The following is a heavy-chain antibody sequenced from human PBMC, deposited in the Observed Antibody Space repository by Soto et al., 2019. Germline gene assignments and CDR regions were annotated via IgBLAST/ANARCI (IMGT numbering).Heavy chain of an antibody. V-gene: IGHV3-30-3*01. J-gene: IGHJ4*02. CDR3: ARSIAVAGLDF. D-gene: IGHD6-19*01. Sequence: QTGGSLRLSCAASGFTLSSYSMHWVRQAPGKGLEWVSVISYDGNKKLYGDSVKGRFRISRDTSKNTVYLQMNSLRPEDTAVYFCARSIAVAGLDFWGQGTLVTVS. CDR2: ISYDGNKK. CDR1: GFTLSSYS.